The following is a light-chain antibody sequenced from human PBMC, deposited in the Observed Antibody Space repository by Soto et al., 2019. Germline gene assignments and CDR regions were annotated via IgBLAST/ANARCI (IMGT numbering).Light chain of an antibody. CDR1: SSDVGSYNL. CDR2: EVS. Sequence: QSALTQPASVSGSPGQSITISCTGTSSDVGSYNLVSWYQQHPGKAPKLMIYEVSKRPSGVSNRFSGSKSGNTASLTISGLQADDEADYYCCSYAGSSTFGVVFGGGTKVTVL. J-gene: IGLJ2*01. V-gene: IGLV2-23*02. CDR3: CSYAGSSTFGVV.